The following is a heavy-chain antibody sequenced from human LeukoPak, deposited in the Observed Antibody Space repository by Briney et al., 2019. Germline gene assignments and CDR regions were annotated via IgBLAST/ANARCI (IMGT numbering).Heavy chain of an antibody. CDR3: ATIKRGSIFGYFDF. CDR1: GGSITSHY. V-gene: IGHV4-59*11. CDR2: MYDSVRT. D-gene: IGHD5-18*01. Sequence: SETPSLTCTVSGGSITSHYWSWIRQPPGKGLEWIAYMYDSVRTKDNPSLKSRLTLSADTSKNQFSLRLSSVTAADTAVYYCATIKRGSIFGYFDFWGQGIKVTVSS. J-gene: IGHJ4*02.